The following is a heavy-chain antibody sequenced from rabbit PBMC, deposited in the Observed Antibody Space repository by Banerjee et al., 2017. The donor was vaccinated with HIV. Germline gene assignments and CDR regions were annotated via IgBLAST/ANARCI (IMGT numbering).Heavy chain of an antibody. CDR1: GFDFSSYY. V-gene: IGHV1S7*01. D-gene: IGHD4-1*01. CDR3: ARDLAGVIGWNFGL. Sequence: QLKESGGGLVQPGGSLKLSCKASGFDFSSYYMSWVRQAPGKGLEWIGYIDPVFGNTYYASWVNGRFTISSHNAQNTLYLQLNSLTAADTATYFCARDLAGVIGWNFGLWGQGTLVTVS. CDR2: IDPVFGNT. J-gene: IGHJ3*01.